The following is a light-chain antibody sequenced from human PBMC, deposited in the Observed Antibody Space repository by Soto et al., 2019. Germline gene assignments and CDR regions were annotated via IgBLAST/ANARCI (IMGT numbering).Light chain of an antibody. CDR2: DVT. Sequence: QSALTQPRSVSGSPGQSVTISCTGTSNDVGGYNYVSWYQQHPGKAPKLMVYDVTKRPSGVPDRFSGSKSGNTASLTISGLQAEDEADYYCSSYAGTYTYGFGTGTKLTVL. V-gene: IGLV2-11*01. CDR3: SSYAGTYTYG. J-gene: IGLJ1*01. CDR1: SNDVGGYNY.